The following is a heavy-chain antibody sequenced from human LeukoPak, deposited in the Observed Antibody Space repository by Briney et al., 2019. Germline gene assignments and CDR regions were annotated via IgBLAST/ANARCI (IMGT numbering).Heavy chain of an antibody. CDR2: ISGSGGTT. CDR3: AKEAYDFWSGYYFLLDY. V-gene: IGHV3-23*01. Sequence: GGSLRLSCAASGFTFSSYAMSWVRQAPGKGLEWVSAISGSGGTTYYADSVKGRFTISRHNSKTTLYLQMNSLRAEDTAVYYCAKEAYDFWSGYYFLLDYWGQGTLVTVSS. D-gene: IGHD3-3*01. J-gene: IGHJ4*02. CDR1: GFTFSSYA.